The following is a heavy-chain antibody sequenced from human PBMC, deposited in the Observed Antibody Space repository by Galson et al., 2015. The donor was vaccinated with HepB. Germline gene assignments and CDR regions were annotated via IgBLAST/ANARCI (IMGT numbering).Heavy chain of an antibody. CDR3: ARGIQQWMDPYFYYYMDV. CDR2: TYYRSQWYN. Sequence: CAISGDSVSSHTAAWDWIRQSPSRGLEWLGRTYYRSQWYNEYAVSVKSRITINPDTNKNQFSLQLTSATPEDTAVYYCARGIQQWMDPYFYYYMDVWGTGTTVTVSS. J-gene: IGHJ6*03. CDR1: GDSVSSHTAA. V-gene: IGHV6-1*01. D-gene: IGHD6-19*01.